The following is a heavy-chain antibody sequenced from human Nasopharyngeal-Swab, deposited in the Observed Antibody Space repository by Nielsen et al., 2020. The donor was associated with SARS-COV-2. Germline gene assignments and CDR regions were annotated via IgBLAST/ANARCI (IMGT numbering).Heavy chain of an antibody. D-gene: IGHD2-15*01. V-gene: IGHV5-10-1*01. Sequence: GESLKISCQGSGSTFITHWISWVRQMPGKGLEWMGRIDPSDSYTNYSPSFQGHVTISADKTISTAYLEWSSLKASDTAMYYCARRSSGAGSSPPDYWGQGTLVTVSS. CDR1: GSTFITHW. J-gene: IGHJ4*02. CDR2: IDPSDSYT. CDR3: ARRSSGAGSSPPDY.